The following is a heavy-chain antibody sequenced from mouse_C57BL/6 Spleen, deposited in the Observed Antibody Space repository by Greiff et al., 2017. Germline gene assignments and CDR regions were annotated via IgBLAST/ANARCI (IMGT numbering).Heavy chain of an antibody. CDR2: IDPSDSYT. CDR1: GYTFTSYW. Sequence: QVQLQQPGAELVMPGASVKLSCKASGYTFTSYWMHWVKQRPGQGLEWNGEIDPSDSYTNYNQKFKGKSTLTVDKSSSTAYMQLSSLTSEDSAVYYCARRGLRRDYYAMDYWGQGTSVTVSS. V-gene: IGHV1-69*01. CDR3: ARRGLRRDYYAMDY. D-gene: IGHD2-4*01. J-gene: IGHJ4*01.